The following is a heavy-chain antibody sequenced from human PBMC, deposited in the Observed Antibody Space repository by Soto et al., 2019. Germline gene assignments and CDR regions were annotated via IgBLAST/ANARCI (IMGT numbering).Heavy chain of an antibody. V-gene: IGHV3-15*01. D-gene: IGHD1-26*01. J-gene: IGHJ6*02. CDR3: AREELLLGGYYYYGMEV. Sequence: GSLRLSCAGSGFTFSNAWMSWVRQASGKGLDWVGRIKSKTDGGTTDYAAPVKGRFTISRDDSKNTLYPQMNSLKTEDTAVYYCAREELLLGGYYYYGMEVWGQGTTVTVSS. CDR1: GFTFSNAW. CDR2: IKSKTDGGTT.